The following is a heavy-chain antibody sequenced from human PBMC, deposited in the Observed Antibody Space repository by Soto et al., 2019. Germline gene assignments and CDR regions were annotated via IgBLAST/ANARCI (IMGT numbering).Heavy chain of an antibody. CDR2: ISAYNGDT. J-gene: IGHJ4*02. V-gene: IGHV1-18*04. D-gene: IGHD2-8*01. CDR1: GYTFTSHG. CDR3: AGTHWQPYYLGGFDF. Sequence: ASVKVSCKTSGYTFTSHGISWVRWAPGRGLEWMGWISAYNGDTKYAQRVQDRVSMTTDTSTATAYIELRSLQFDDTAIYFCAGTHWQPYYLGGFDFWGQGTPVTVSS.